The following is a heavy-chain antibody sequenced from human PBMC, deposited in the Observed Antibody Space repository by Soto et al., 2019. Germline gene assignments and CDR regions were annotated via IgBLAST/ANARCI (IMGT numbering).Heavy chain of an antibody. D-gene: IGHD1-7*01. CDR3: ASFKVHGNFDH. CDR1: GGSITSRNYY. J-gene: IGHJ4*02. CDR2: IYYSGET. V-gene: IGHV4-39*01. Sequence: PSETLSLTCTVSGGSITSRNYYWAWVRQPPGKGLEWIGNIYYSGETYYHSSFRSRLTVSVDTTNNQFSLKLRSLAAADTAMYYCASFKVHGNFDHFGQGTLVTLCS.